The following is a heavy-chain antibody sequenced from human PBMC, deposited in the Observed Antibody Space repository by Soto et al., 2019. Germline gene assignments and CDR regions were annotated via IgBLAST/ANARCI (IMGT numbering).Heavy chain of an antibody. Sequence: PSETLSLTCTVSGSSISRYYWSWIRQPPGKGLELIGYIFHTGSTNYNPSLKRRVTISIDTSKNQFSLKLNSVTAADTAVYYCAREDDFWSGYLAYWGQGTLVTVS. J-gene: IGHJ4*02. D-gene: IGHD3-3*01. CDR2: IFHTGST. CDR3: AREDDFWSGYLAY. V-gene: IGHV4-59*01. CDR1: GSSISRYY.